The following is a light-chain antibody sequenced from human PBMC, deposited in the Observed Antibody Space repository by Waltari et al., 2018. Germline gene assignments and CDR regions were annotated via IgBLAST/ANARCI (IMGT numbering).Light chain of an antibody. CDR3: QQYHNWPPWT. Sequence: EIVMTQSPATLSVSPGEGATLSCRASQSVTTKLAWYQLKPGQAPRLLIYDASSRATGIPARFRGSGFGTEFTLTISSLQSEDFAVYYCQQYHNWPPWTFGRGTKVEIK. V-gene: IGKV3D-15*01. J-gene: IGKJ1*01. CDR2: DAS. CDR1: QSVTTK.